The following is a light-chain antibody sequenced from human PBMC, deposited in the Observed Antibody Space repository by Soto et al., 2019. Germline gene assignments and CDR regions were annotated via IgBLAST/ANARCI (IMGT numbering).Light chain of an antibody. CDR3: QQSYSTPFT. V-gene: IGKV1-39*01. CDR1: QSISSY. Sequence: DIQMTQSPSSLSASVGDRVTITCRASQSISSYLNWYQQKPGKAPKLLIYAASSLQRGVPSRFSGSGSATDFTLTISSLQPEDFATYYCQQSYSTPFTFGPGTKVDIK. CDR2: AAS. J-gene: IGKJ3*01.